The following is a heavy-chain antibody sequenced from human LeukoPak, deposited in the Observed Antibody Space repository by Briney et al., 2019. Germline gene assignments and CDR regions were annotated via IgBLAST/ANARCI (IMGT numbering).Heavy chain of an antibody. Sequence: SQTLSLTCTVSGGSSSSGGYYLSWIREHPGKGLEWIGYIYYSGSTYYNPSLKSRVTISVDTSKNQFSLKLSSVTAADTAVYYCARDPLLRLGELSFIDWGQGTLVTVSS. CDR2: IYYSGST. CDR3: ARDPLLRLGELSFID. D-gene: IGHD3-16*02. CDR1: GGSSSSGGYY. J-gene: IGHJ4*02. V-gene: IGHV4-31*03.